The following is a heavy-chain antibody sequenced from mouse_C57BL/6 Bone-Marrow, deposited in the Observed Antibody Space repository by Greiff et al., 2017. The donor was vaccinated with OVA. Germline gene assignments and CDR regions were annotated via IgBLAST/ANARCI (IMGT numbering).Heavy chain of an antibody. CDR3: ARWGTTVVATGAMDY. Sequence: QVQLQQSGAELAKPGASVKLSCKASGYTFTSYWMHWVKQRPGQGLEWIGYINPSSGYTKYNQKFKDKATLTADNSSSTAYMQLSSLTYEDSAVYYCARWGTTVVATGAMDYWGKGTSVTVSS. D-gene: IGHD1-1*01. J-gene: IGHJ4*01. CDR2: INPSSGYT. V-gene: IGHV1-7*01. CDR1: GYTFTSYW.